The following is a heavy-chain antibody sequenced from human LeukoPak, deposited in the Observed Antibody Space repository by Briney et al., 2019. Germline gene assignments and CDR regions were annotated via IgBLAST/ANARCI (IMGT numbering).Heavy chain of an antibody. V-gene: IGHV4-30-2*01. CDR2: IYHSGST. CDR3: ARGMNDFWSGYRFDP. CDR1: GGSISSGGYS. Sequence: SETLSLTCTVSGGSISSGGYSWSWIRQPPGKGLEWIGYIYHSGSTYYNPSLKSRVTISVDRSKNQFSLKLSSVTAADTAVYYCARGMNDFWSGYRFDPWGQGTLVTVSS. D-gene: IGHD3-3*01. J-gene: IGHJ5*02.